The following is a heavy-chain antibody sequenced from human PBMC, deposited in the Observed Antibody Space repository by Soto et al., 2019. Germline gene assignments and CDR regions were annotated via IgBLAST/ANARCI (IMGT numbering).Heavy chain of an antibody. J-gene: IGHJ4*02. Sequence: EVQLLESGRGLVQPGGSLRLSCAASGFTFSSYSMSWVRQAPGKGLEWVSGFRSGGDDETTYYADAVRGRFTISRDNSKNTLFLQMNSLRAEDTAIYYCAKKVNSGSGSQFFDYWGQGTLVTVSS. CDR2: FRSGGDDETT. V-gene: IGHV3-23*01. D-gene: IGHD3-10*01. CDR1: GFTFSSYS. CDR3: AKKVNSGSGSQFFDY.